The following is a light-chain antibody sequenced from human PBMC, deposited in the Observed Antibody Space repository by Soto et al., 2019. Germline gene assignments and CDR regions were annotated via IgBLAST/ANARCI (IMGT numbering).Light chain of an antibody. CDR2: EVT. Sequence: QSVLTQPPSASGSLGQSVTVSCTGTNNDIAIFNYVSWYQQYPGKAPKLLIYEVTKRPSGVPARFSGSKSGNTASLTVSGLRAEDEAHYFCSSFADTDKIVFGGGTKVTVL. J-gene: IGLJ2*01. CDR3: SSFADTDKIV. V-gene: IGLV2-8*01. CDR1: NNDIAIFNY.